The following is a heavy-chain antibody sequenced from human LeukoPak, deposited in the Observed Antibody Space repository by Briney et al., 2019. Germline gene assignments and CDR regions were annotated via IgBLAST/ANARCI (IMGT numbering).Heavy chain of an antibody. CDR2: ISGSGGST. V-gene: IGHV3-23*01. CDR3: ANGDILTGYRHAPDGY. D-gene: IGHD3-9*01. Sequence: GGSLRLSCAASGFTFSSYAMSWVRQAPGKGLEWVSAISGSGGSTYYADSVKGRFTISRDNSKNTLYLQMNSLRAEDTAVYYCANGDILTGYRHAPDGYWGQGTLVTVSS. CDR1: GFTFSSYA. J-gene: IGHJ4*02.